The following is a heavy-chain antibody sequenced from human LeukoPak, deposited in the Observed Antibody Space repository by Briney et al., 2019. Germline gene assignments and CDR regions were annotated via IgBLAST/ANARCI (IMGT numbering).Heavy chain of an antibody. V-gene: IGHV3-23*01. CDR1: GFTFSSYA. Sequence: GGSLRLSCAASGFTFSSYAMSWVRQAPGKGLEWVSAISGSGGSTYYADPVKGRFTISRDNSKNTLYLQMNSLRAEDTAVYYCAKVEGSYGVYFDYWGQGTLVTVSS. CDR2: ISGSGGST. J-gene: IGHJ4*02. CDR3: AKVEGSYGVYFDY. D-gene: IGHD3-3*01.